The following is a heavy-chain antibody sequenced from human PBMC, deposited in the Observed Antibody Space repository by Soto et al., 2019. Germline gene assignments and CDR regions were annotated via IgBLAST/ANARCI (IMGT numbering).Heavy chain of an antibody. J-gene: IGHJ4*02. D-gene: IGHD5-12*01. V-gene: IGHV4-31*03. CDR1: GGSISSGGYY. CDR2: IYYSGST. CDR3: ARGDGYSGYDDSYYFDY. Sequence: SETLSLTCTVSGGSISSGGYYWSWIRQHPGKGLEWIGYIYYSGSTYYNPSLKSRVTISVDTSKNQFSLKLSSVTAADTAVYYCARGDGYSGYDDSYYFDYWGQGTLVTVSS.